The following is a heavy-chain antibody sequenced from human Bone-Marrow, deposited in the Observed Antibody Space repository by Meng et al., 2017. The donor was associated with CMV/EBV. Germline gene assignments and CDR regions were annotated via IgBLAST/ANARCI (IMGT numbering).Heavy chain of an antibody. J-gene: IGHJ4*02. CDR2: ISSSSSYI. D-gene: IGHD5-18*01. V-gene: IGHV3-21*01. CDR1: GFTFSSYE. CDR3: GRDFGVDTAMVTTLNDY. Sequence: GESLKISCAASGFTFSSYEMKWVRQAPGKGLEWVSSISSSSSYIYYADSVKGRFTISRDNAKNSLYLQMNSLRAEDTAVYYCGRDFGVDTAMVTTLNDYWGQGTLVTVSS.